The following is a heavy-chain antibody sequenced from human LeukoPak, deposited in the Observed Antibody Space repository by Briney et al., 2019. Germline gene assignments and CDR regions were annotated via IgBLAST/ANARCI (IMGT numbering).Heavy chain of an antibody. CDR3: ARGSIVGATFDYFDY. D-gene: IGHD1-26*01. V-gene: IGHV1-46*01. CDR2: INPSGSST. CDR1: GYSFTSHY. J-gene: IGHJ4*02. Sequence: ASVKVSCKASGYSFTSHYMHWVRQAPGQGLEWMGLINPSGSSTLYAQKFQGRVTMTRDMSTTTDYMELSSLRSEDTAVYYCARGSIVGATFDYFDYWGQGTLVTVSS.